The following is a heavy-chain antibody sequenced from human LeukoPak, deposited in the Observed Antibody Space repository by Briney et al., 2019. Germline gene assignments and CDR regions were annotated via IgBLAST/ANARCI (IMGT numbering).Heavy chain of an antibody. Sequence: GGSLRLSCAASGFTFSSYAMSWVRQAPGKGLEWVTAISGSGGSTYYADSLKGRFTISRDNSKNTLYLQMNSLRAEVTAVYYCARYSGYGVNSPVGYWGQGTLVTV. CDR3: ARYSGYGVNSPVGY. CDR1: GFTFSSYA. CDR2: ISGSGGST. J-gene: IGHJ4*02. D-gene: IGHD4-23*01. V-gene: IGHV3-23*01.